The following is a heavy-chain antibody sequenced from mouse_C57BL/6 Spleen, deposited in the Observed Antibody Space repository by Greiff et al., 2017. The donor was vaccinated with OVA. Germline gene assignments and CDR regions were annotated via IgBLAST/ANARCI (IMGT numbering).Heavy chain of an antibody. Sequence: EVMLVESGEGLVKPGGSLKLSCAASGFTFSSYAMSWVRQTPEKRLEWVAYISSGGDYIYYADTVKGRFTISRDNARNTLYLQMSSLKSEDTAMYYGTRGGTTVVADYWGQGTTLTVSS. D-gene: IGHD1-1*01. CDR3: TRGGTTVVADY. V-gene: IGHV5-9-1*02. CDR1: GFTFSSYA. CDR2: ISSGGDYI. J-gene: IGHJ2*01.